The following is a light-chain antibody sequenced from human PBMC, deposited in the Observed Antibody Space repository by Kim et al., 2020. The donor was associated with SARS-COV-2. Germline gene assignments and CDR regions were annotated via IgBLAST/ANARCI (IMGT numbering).Light chain of an antibody. CDR1: SSNIGAHYD. Sequence: QSVLTQPPSVSGAPGQRVTISCTGSSSNIGAHYDVHWYQQLPGTAPKLLIYGNNNRPSGVPDRFSGSKSGTSASLAITGLQAEDEADYYCQSYDRSLSGSIFGGGTQLTVL. V-gene: IGLV1-40*01. CDR3: QSYDRSLSGSI. J-gene: IGLJ2*01. CDR2: GNN.